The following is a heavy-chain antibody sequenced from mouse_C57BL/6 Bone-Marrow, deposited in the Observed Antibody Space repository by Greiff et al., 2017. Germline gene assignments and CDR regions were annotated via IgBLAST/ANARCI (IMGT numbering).Heavy chain of an antibody. V-gene: IGHV1-55*01. J-gene: IGHJ4*01. Sequence: QVQLQQPGAELVKPGASVKMSCKASGYTFTSYWITWVKQRPGQGLEWIGDIYPGSGSTNYNEKFKSKATLTVETSSSTAYMQLSSLTSEDSAVYYCADGMDYWGQGTSVTVSS. CDR1: GYTFTSYW. CDR2: IYPGSGST. CDR3: ADGMDY.